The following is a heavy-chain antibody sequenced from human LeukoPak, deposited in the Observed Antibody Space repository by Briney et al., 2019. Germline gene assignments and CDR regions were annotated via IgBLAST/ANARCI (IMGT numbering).Heavy chain of an antibody. J-gene: IGHJ4*02. CDR1: GFTFRDYY. CDR3: ARDRGSNNYFDH. V-gene: IGHV3-11*01. Sequence: GGSLRLSCLASGFTFRDYYMTWIRQAPGKGLEWISFISSRGTTTDYADSVKGRFTISRDNANSSLFLQMNSLRAEDAALYYCARDRGSNNYFDHWGQGTLVTVSS. CDR2: ISSRGTTT. D-gene: IGHD2-2*01.